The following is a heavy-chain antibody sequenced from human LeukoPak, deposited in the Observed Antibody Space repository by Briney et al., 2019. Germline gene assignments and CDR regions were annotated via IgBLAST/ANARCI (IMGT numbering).Heavy chain of an antibody. CDR3: AKDWGRIVVVPTGAFDI. V-gene: IGHV3-9*01. D-gene: IGHD3-22*01. Sequence: AGGSLRLSCAASGFTFSSYAMHWVRQAPGKGLEWVSGISWNSGSIGYADSVKGRFTISRDNAKNSLYLQMNSLRAEDTALYYCAKDWGRIVVVPTGAFDIWGQGTMVTVSS. CDR2: ISWNSGSI. CDR1: GFTFSSYA. J-gene: IGHJ3*02.